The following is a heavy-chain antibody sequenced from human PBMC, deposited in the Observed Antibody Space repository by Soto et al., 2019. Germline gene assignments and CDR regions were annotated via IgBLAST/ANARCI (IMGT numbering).Heavy chain of an antibody. V-gene: IGHV1-18*01. Sequence: QVQLVQSGAEVKKPGASVKVSCKASGYTFLSYGLTWVRQAPGQGLEWVGRISAYSGDTTYAQKFQGRVTLAADTSTTTAYMELRSLRSDDTAVYFCARGEDYFGYWGQGTLVTVSS. CDR1: GYTFLSYG. CDR3: ARGEDYFGY. CDR2: ISAYSGDT. J-gene: IGHJ4*02.